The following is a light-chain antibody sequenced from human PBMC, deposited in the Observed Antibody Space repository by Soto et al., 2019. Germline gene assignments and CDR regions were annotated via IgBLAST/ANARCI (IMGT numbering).Light chain of an antibody. CDR1: SRDVGGYNY. Sequence: QSALTQPASVSGSPGQSITISCTGTSRDVGGYNYVSWYQQHPAKAPKLMIYDVSNRPSGVSNRFSGSKSGNTASLTISGLQAEDEADYYCYSYTTSSTYVFGTGTKVTVL. J-gene: IGLJ1*01. V-gene: IGLV2-14*01. CDR2: DVS. CDR3: YSYTTSSTYV.